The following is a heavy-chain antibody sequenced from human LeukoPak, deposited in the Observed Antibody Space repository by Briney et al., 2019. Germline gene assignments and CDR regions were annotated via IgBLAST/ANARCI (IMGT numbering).Heavy chain of an antibody. CDR3: ARGYRRFDY. Sequence: SETLSLTCAVYGGSFSGYYWSWIRQPPGKGLEWIGEINHSGSTNYNPSLKSRVTISVDTSENQFSLKLSSVTAADTAVYYCARGYRRFDYWGQGTLVTVSS. V-gene: IGHV4-34*01. CDR2: INHSGST. CDR1: GGSFSGYY. D-gene: IGHD1-26*01. J-gene: IGHJ4*02.